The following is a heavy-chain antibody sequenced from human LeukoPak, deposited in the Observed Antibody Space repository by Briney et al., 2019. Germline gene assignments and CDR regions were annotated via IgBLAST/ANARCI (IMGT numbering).Heavy chain of an antibody. V-gene: IGHV3-23*01. CDR3: AKVLGYYNYYGMDV. CDR1: GFTFSSYA. J-gene: IGHJ6*02. CDR2: ISGSGGST. Sequence: GGSLRLSCAASGFTFSSYAMSWVRQAPGKGLEWVSAISGSGGSTYYADSVKGRFTISRDNSKNTLYLQMNSLRAEDTAVYYCAKVLGYYNYYGMDVWGQGTTVTVSS. D-gene: IGHD3-3*01.